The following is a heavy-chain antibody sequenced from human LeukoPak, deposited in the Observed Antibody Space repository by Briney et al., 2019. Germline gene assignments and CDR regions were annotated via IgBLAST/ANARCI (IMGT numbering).Heavy chain of an antibody. CDR3: ATTGDSGWYSSYYYYMDV. V-gene: IGHV3-21*04. Sequence: GGSLRLSCTGSGFTFSSYSMNWVRQAPGKGLEWVSSISSSSSSYRYYEESVKGRFSISRDNARNSLYLQMNSLRAEDTAVYYCATTGDSGWYSSYYYYMDVWGKGTTVTVSS. CDR2: ISSSSSSYR. J-gene: IGHJ6*03. D-gene: IGHD6-19*01. CDR1: GFTFSSYS.